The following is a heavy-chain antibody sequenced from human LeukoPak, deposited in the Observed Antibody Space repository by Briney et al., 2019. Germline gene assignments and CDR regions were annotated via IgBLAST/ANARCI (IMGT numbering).Heavy chain of an antibody. CDR2: TSSSGSTI. J-gene: IGHJ4*02. CDR3: ARGGRVGATNDYFDY. D-gene: IGHD1-26*01. CDR1: GFTFSSYE. V-gene: IGHV3-48*03. Sequence: GGSLRLSCAASGFTFSSYEMNWVRQAPGKGLEWVSYTSSSGSTIYYADSVKGRFTISRDNAKNSLYLQMNSLRAEDTAVYYCARGGRVGATNDYFDYWGQGTLVTVSS.